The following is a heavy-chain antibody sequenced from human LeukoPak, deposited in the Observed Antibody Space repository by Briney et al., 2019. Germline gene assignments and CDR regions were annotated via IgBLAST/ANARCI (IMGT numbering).Heavy chain of an antibody. CDR3: ARKTGDLYYFDY. Sequence: PSETLSLTCTVSGGSISSHYWTWIRQPPGRRLEWIGYIHFSGSTKYNPSLKSRVTISVDTSKNQFSLRLSSVTAADTAVYYCARKTGDLYYFDYWGQGTLVTVSS. CDR2: IHFSGST. CDR1: GGSISSHY. J-gene: IGHJ4*02. V-gene: IGHV4-59*11. D-gene: IGHD7-27*01.